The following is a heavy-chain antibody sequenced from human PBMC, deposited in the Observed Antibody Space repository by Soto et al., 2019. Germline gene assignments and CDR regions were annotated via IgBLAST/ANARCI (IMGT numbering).Heavy chain of an antibody. J-gene: IGHJ6*02. Sequence: LSCAASGFTFSSYGMHWVRQAPGKGLEWVAVIWYDGSNKYYADSVKGRFTISRDNSKNTLYLQMNSLRAEDTAVYYCARDLGYSGYDHYYYYGMDVWGQGTTVTVSS. D-gene: IGHD5-12*01. CDR1: GFTFSSYG. CDR2: IWYDGSNK. V-gene: IGHV3-33*01. CDR3: ARDLGYSGYDHYYYYGMDV.